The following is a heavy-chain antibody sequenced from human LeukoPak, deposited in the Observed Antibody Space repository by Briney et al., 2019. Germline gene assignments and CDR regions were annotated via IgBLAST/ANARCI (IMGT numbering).Heavy chain of an antibody. CDR3: TRGSGVSGTYGSYFQY. CDR1: GFIFSTYA. D-gene: IGHD3-10*01. V-gene: IGHV3-30-3*01. Sequence: GASLRLSCAASGFIFSTYALHWVRQVPGKGLEWVAVISYDGNNEFYLDPVKGRFTISRDNSKNTLYLQMNSLRVEDTAVYYCTRGSGVSGTYGSYFQYWSQGTLVTVSS. CDR2: ISYDGNNE. J-gene: IGHJ1*01.